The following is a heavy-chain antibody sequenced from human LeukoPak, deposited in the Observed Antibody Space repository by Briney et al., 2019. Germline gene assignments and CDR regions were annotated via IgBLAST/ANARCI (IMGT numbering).Heavy chain of an antibody. CDR1: GVSVSSPDSY. V-gene: IGHV4-61*08. CDR2: VYYIGTT. J-gene: IGHJ5*02. Sequence: PSETLSLTCIVSGVSVSSPDSYWSWIRQPPGKGLEWIGNVYYIGTTTYNSSLKSRVTISVDTSKNQFSLEVTSVTAADTAVYYCARNTSSSPWFDPWGQGTLVTVSS. D-gene: IGHD6-6*01. CDR3: ARNTSSSPWFDP.